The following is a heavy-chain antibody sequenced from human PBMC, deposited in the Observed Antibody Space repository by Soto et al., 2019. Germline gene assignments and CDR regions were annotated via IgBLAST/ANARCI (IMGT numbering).Heavy chain of an antibody. CDR2: ISWNSGSI. V-gene: IGHV3-9*01. CDR1: GFTFDDYA. D-gene: IGHD3-22*01. Sequence: EVQLVESGGGLVQPGRSLRLSCAASGFTFDDYAMHWVRQAPGKGLEWVSGISWNSGSIGYADSVKGRFTISRDNAKNSLYLQMNSLRAADTALYYCASLDSRDFDYWGQGTLVTVSS. CDR3: ASLDSRDFDY. J-gene: IGHJ4*02.